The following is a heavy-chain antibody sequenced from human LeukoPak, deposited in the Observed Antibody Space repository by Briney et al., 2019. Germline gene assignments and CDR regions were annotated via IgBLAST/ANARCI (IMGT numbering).Heavy chain of an antibody. CDR2: ISSSGSTI. CDR1: GFTFSDYY. D-gene: IGHD2-15*01. V-gene: IGHV3-11*01. Sequence: GGSLRLSCAASGFTFSDYYMSWIRQAPGKGLEWVSYISSSGSTIYYADSVKGRFTISRDNAKNSLYLQMNSLRAEDTAVYYCARATEVCGGSCCLWADYYYYYYMDVWGKGTTVTVSS. J-gene: IGHJ6*03. CDR3: ARATEVCGGSCCLWADYYYYYYMDV.